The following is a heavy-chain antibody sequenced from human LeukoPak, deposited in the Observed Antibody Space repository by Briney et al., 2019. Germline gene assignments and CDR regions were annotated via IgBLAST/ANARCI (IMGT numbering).Heavy chain of an antibody. D-gene: IGHD2-15*01. Sequence: SETLSLTCAVSGGSISSSNWWSWVRQPPGKGLEWIGEIYHSGSTNYNPSLKSRVTISVDKSKNQFSLKLSSVTAADTAVYYCARDICSGGSCLNEPPYHQPWGQGTLVTVSS. CDR2: IYHSGST. V-gene: IGHV4-4*02. CDR3: ARDICSGGSCLNEPPYHQP. CDR1: GGSISSSNW. J-gene: IGHJ5*02.